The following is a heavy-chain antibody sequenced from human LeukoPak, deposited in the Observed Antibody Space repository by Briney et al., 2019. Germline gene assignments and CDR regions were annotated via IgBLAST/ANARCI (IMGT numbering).Heavy chain of an antibody. CDR2: MN. D-gene: IGHD5/OR15-5a*01. CDR3: ARDLRGAFDI. Sequence: GASVKVSCKASGYTFTSYDIKWVRQATGQGLEWMGRMNAQKFQGRVTMTRNTSISTAYMELSRLRSDDTAVYYCARDLRGAFDIWGQGTMVTVSS. CDR1: GYTFTSYD. V-gene: IGHV1-8*01. J-gene: IGHJ3*02.